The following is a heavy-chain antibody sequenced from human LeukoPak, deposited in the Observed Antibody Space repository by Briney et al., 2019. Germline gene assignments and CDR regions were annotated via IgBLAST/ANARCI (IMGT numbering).Heavy chain of an antibody. CDR3: ARDSYSSSWAPLDY. J-gene: IGHJ4*02. V-gene: IGHV1-2*06. Sequence: ASVKVSCKASGYTFTGYYMHWVRQAPGQGLEWMGRINPNSGGTNYAQKFQGRVTMTRDTSISTAYMELSRLRSDDTAVYNCARDSYSSSWAPLDYWGQGTLVTVSS. CDR2: INPNSGGT. D-gene: IGHD6-13*01. CDR1: GYTFTGYY.